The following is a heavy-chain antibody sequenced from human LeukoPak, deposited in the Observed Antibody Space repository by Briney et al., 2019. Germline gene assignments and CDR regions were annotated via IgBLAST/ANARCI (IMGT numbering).Heavy chain of an antibody. CDR3: ARGAFGELFADWFDP. CDR1: GYTFTSYA. J-gene: IGHJ5*02. V-gene: IGHV1-3*03. Sequence: GASVKVSCKASGYTFTSYAMHWVRQAPGQRLEWMGWINAGNGNTKYSQEFQGRVTITRDTSASTAYMELSSLRSEDMAVYYCARGAFGELFADWFDPWGQGTLVTVSS. D-gene: IGHD3-10*01. CDR2: INAGNGNT.